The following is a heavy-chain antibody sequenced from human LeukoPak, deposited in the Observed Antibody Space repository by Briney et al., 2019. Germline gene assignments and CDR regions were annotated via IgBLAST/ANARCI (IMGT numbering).Heavy chain of an antibody. V-gene: IGHV1-18*01. CDR2: ISAYNGNT. Sequence: ASVKVSCKASGYTFTSYGINWVREAPEQGLGWMGWISAYNGNTNYAQKLQGRVTMTTDTSTSTAYMELRSLRSDDTAVYYCARDDALVATGSFDYWGQGTLVTVSS. D-gene: IGHD5-12*01. CDR3: ARDDALVATGSFDY. J-gene: IGHJ4*02. CDR1: GYTFTSYG.